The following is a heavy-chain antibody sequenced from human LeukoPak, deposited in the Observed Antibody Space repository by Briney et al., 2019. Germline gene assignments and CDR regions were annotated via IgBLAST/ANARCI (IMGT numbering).Heavy chain of an antibody. V-gene: IGHV4-39*07. D-gene: IGHD3-22*01. J-gene: IGHJ6*03. CDR3: TRGSIAYYYMDV. CDR1: GGSISSSSYY. CDR2: IYYSGST. Sequence: PSETLSLTCTVSGGSISSSSYYWGWIRQPPGKGLEWIGSIYYSGSTYYNPSLKSRVTISVDTSKNQFSLKLSSVTAVDTAVYYCTRGSIAYYYMDVWGKGTTVTISS.